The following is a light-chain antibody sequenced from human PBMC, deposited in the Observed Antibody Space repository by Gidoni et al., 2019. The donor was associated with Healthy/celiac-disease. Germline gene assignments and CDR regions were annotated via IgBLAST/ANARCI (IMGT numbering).Light chain of an antibody. CDR2: GKN. Sequence: SSELTQDPAVSVALGQTVRITCQGDSLRSYYASWYQQKPGPAPVLVIYGKNNRPSGIPDRFSGSSSGNTASLTITGAQAEDEADYYCNSRDSSGNLVVFGGGTKLTXL. CDR1: SLRSYY. V-gene: IGLV3-19*01. CDR3: NSRDSSGNLVV. J-gene: IGLJ2*01.